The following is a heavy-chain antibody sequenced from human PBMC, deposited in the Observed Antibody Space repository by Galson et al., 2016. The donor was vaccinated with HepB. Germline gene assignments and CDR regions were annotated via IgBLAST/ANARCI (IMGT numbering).Heavy chain of an antibody. CDR2: KYISGGT. V-gene: IGHV4-61*09. Sequence: TLSLTCTVAGASISSGSYHWSWIRQPAGKGLEWIGHKYISGGTKYNPSLKSRVTISVDMSKNQLSLKLSSVTAADTAVYYCAREGDQSRPYDFWIGPWGPGTLVTVSS. D-gene: IGHD3-3*01. CDR3: AREGDQSRPYDFWIGP. J-gene: IGHJ5*02. CDR1: GASISSGSYH.